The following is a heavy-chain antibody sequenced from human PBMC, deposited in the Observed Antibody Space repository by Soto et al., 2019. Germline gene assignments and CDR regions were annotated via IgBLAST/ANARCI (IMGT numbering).Heavy chain of an antibody. D-gene: IGHD2-2*03. Sequence: DVQLVESGGGLEAPGRSLRLSCNCSGFRFSEHAMTWVRQAPGKGLEWVGFIRNTPYGGTTDYAASVRGRFTISRDDSASIAYLQMNSLKTEDSGLYYCSRGSFGYYGPWGPGTLATVSA. J-gene: IGHJ5*02. V-gene: IGHV3-49*04. CDR2: IRNTPYGGTT. CDR3: SRGSFGYYGP. CDR1: GFRFSEHA.